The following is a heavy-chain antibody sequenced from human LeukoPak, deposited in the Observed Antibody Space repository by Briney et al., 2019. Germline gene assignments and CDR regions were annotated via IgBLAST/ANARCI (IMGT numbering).Heavy chain of an antibody. D-gene: IGHD3-10*01. Sequence: GGSLRLSCVGSGFTFSHYAMAWVRQAPGKGLEWVSTISGTIGDTYYADSVKGRFTISRDNSKDTLSLQMSSLRAEDMAEYFCVRLFRGVRGYFDYWGQGTLVAVSS. V-gene: IGHV3-23*01. CDR1: GFTFSHYA. CDR3: VRLFRGVRGYFDY. J-gene: IGHJ4*02. CDR2: ISGTIGDT.